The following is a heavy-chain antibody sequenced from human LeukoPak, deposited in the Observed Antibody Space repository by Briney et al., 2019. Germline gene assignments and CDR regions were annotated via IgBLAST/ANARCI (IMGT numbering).Heavy chain of an antibody. CDR2: ISGSGGST. V-gene: IGHV3-23*01. Sequence: GGSLRLSCAASGLTFSNYNMNWVRQAPGKGLEWVSAISGSGGSTYFADSVKGRFTISRDNSKSTVYLQMNSLRAEDTAIYYCAKDAWRISMPRGVVMQSHNYYYMDVWGKGTTVTVS. D-gene: IGHD3-10*01. J-gene: IGHJ6*03. CDR1: GLTFSNYN. CDR3: AKDAWRISMPRGVVMQSHNYYYMDV.